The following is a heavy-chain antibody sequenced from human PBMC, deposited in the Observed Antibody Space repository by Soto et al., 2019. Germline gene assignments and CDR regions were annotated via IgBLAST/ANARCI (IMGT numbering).Heavy chain of an antibody. V-gene: IGHV1-3*01. CDR1: GYTFTSYA. D-gene: IGHD6-19*01. CDR3: ARDRGRLVPPLNWLDP. CDR2: INAGNGNT. J-gene: IGHJ5*02. Sequence: ASVKVSCKASGYTFTSYAMHWVRQAPGQRLEWMGWINAGNGNTKYSQKFQGRVTITRDTSASTAYMELSSLRSEDTAVYYCARDRGRLVPPLNWLDPWGQGTLVTVSS.